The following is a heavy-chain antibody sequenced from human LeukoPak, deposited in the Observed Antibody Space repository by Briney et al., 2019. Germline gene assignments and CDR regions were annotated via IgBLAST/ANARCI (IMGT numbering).Heavy chain of an antibody. CDR1: GFTVSIYG. CDR2: ILYDGSDK. V-gene: IGHV3-30*02. CDR3: ARDSSSWYSVYYFDY. Sequence: PGGSLRLSCAASGFTVSIYGMYWVRQAPGKGLDWVASILYDGSDKYYADSVKGRFTISRDNSKNTLYLQMNSLRAEDTAVYYCARDSSSWYSVYYFDYWGQGTLVTVSS. J-gene: IGHJ4*02. D-gene: IGHD6-13*01.